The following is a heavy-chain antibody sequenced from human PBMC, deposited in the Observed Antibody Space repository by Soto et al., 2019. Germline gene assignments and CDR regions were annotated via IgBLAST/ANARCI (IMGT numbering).Heavy chain of an antibody. CDR2: ISAYNGNT. Sequence: ASVKVSCKASGYTFTSYGISWVRQAPGQGLEWMGWISAYNGNTNYAQKLQGRVTMTTDTSTSTAYMELRSLRSDDTAVYYCARFDDDYGDYIHGNSGQITLVTVSS. CDR1: GYTFTSYG. V-gene: IGHV1-18*04. J-gene: IGHJ4*02. D-gene: IGHD4-17*01. CDR3: ARFDDDYGDYIHGN.